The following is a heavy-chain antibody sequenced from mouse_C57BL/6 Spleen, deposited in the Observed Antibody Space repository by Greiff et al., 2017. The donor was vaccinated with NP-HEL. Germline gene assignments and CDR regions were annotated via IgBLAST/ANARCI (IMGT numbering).Heavy chain of an antibody. Sequence: VQLKESGPGLAKPSQTLSLPCSVTGYSITSDYWNWIRKFPGNKLEYMGYISYSGSTYYNPSLKSRISITRDTSKNQYYLQLNSVTTEDTATYYCARYKPYYYGSSYGYFDYWGQGTTLTVSS. D-gene: IGHD1-1*01. CDR2: ISYSGST. V-gene: IGHV3-8*01. J-gene: IGHJ2*01. CDR1: GYSITSDY. CDR3: ARYKPYYYGSSYGYFDY.